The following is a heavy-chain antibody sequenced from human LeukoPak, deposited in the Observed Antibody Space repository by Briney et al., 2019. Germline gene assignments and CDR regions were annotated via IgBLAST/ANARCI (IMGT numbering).Heavy chain of an antibody. J-gene: IGHJ4*02. CDR3: APDEGGDYVGLDY. D-gene: IGHD4-17*01. CDR2: ISYDGSNK. V-gene: IGHV3-30*03. Sequence: GGSLRLSCAASGFTFSNYGIHWVRQAPGKGLEWLALISYDGSNKYYADSVKGPFTISRDISKKTLSLQMNSLQTEDTAVSYCAPDEGGDYVGLDYCGQGPLVPVSS. CDR1: GFTFSNYG.